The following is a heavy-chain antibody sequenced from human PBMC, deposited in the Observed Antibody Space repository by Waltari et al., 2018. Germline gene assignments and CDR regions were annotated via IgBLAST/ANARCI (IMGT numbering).Heavy chain of an antibody. V-gene: IGHV1-24*01. CDR3: GVVRDYYYGMDV. D-gene: IGHD2-15*01. J-gene: IGHJ6*02. CDR2: FDPEDGET. Sequence: QVQLVQSGAEVKKPGASVKVSCKVSGYTLTELSMHWVRQAPGKGLEWMGGFDPEDGETIYAQTFQGSVTMTEDTSTDTAYMELSSLGSEDTAVYYCGVVRDYYYGMDVWGQGTTVTVSS. CDR1: GYTLTELS.